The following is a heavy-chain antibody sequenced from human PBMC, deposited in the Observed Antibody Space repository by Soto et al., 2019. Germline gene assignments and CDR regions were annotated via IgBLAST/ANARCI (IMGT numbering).Heavy chain of an antibody. J-gene: IGHJ6*03. CDR3: TTNAIVVVPAAIDYYYMDV. CDR2: IKSKTDGGTT. Sequence: GGSLRLSCAASGFTFSNAWMSWVRQAPGKGLEWVGRIKSKTDGGTTDYAAPVKGRFTISRDDSKNTLYLQMNSLKTEDTAVYYCTTNAIVVVPAAIDYYYMDVWGKGTTVTVSS. V-gene: IGHV3-15*01. D-gene: IGHD2-2*02. CDR1: GFTFSNAW.